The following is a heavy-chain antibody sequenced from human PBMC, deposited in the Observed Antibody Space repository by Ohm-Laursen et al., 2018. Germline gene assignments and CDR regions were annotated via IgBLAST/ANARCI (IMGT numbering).Heavy chain of an antibody. CDR3: AKDLVATYYYYGMDV. Sequence: SLRLSCSASGFTFTSYWMSWVRQAPGKGLEWVSSISWNSGKIDYADSVKGRFTISRDNAKNSLYLQINSLRPEDTALYYCAKDLVATYYYYGMDVWGQGTTVTVSS. D-gene: IGHD5-12*01. CDR2: ISWNSGKI. J-gene: IGHJ6*02. CDR1: GFTFTSYW. V-gene: IGHV3-9*01.